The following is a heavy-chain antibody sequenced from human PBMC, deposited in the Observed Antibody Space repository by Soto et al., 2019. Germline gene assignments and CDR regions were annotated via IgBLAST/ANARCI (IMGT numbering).Heavy chain of an antibody. CDR1: GYTFTGYY. J-gene: IGHJ3*02. D-gene: IGHD1-7*01. CDR3: ARTPKNGTTHHDAFDI. V-gene: IGHV1-2*04. CDR2: INPNSGGT. Sequence: ASVKVSCKASGYTFTGYYMHWVRQAPGQGFEWMGWINPNSGGTNYAQKFQGWVTMTRDTYISTAYMELSRLRSDDTAVYYCARTPKNGTTHHDAFDIWGQGTMVTVSS.